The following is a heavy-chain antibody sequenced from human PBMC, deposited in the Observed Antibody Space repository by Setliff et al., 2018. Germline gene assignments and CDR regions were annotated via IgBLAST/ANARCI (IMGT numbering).Heavy chain of an antibody. V-gene: IGHV4-34*01. J-gene: IGHJ4*02. D-gene: IGHD3-16*01. CDR3: AGRTLWIWGPGYAY. CDR2: INHSGST. CDR1: GGSFSGYY. Sequence: PSETLSLTCAVYGGSFSGYYWSWIRQPPGKGLEWIGEINHSGSTNYNPSLKSRVTIVDTSKNQFSLKLSSVTAADTAVYYCAGRTLWIWGPGYAYWGQGTLVTVSS.